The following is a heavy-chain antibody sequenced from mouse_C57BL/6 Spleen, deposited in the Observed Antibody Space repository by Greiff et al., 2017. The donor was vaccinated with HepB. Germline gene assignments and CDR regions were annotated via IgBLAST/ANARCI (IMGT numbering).Heavy chain of an antibody. J-gene: IGHJ4*01. D-gene: IGHD2-3*01. V-gene: IGHV1-81*01. CDR2: IYPRSGNT. Sequence: VQLQQSGAELARPGASVKLSCKASGYTFTSYGISWVKQRTGQGLEWIGEIYPRSGNTYYNEKFKGKATLTADKSSSTAYMELRSLTSEDSAVYFCARARIYDGYDYYAMDYWGQGTSVTVSS. CDR3: ARARIYDGYDYYAMDY. CDR1: GYTFTSYG.